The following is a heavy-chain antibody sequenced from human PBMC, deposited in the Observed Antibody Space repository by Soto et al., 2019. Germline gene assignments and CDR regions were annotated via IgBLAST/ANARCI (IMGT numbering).Heavy chain of an antibody. Sequence: PSETLSLTCTFYGGSISSSSYYWGWIRQPPGKGLEWIGSIYYSGSTYYNPSLKRRVTISVDTSKNQFSLTLSSVTAADTAVYYCARLPHYYDSSGYPFYFDYWGQGTLVTVSS. D-gene: IGHD3-22*01. V-gene: IGHV4-39*01. CDR1: GGSISSSSYY. J-gene: IGHJ4*02. CDR2: IYYSGST. CDR3: ARLPHYYDSSGYPFYFDY.